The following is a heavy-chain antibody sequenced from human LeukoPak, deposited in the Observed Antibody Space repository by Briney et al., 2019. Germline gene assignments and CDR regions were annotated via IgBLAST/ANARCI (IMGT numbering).Heavy chain of an antibody. CDR1: EVTISSYS. CDR2: ISGSGGRI. V-gene: IGHV3-23*01. D-gene: IGHD1-1*01. J-gene: IGHJ4*02. CDR3: AKNPRLEGWIYFDS. Sequence: GRSLRLSCTEYEVTISSYSMSWDRQAPGEGLKKNSSISGSGGRIDYADSVKGRFTISRDNSKNTLSLQMNSLTAEDTAVYYCAKNPRLEGWIYFDSWGQGILVTVSS.